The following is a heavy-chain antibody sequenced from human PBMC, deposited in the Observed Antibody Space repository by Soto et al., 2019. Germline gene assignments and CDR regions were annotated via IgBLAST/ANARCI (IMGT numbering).Heavy chain of an antibody. Sequence: PSETLSLTCAAYGGSFNDYYSTWIRQSPGKGLEWIGEINHSGSTNYNPSLKSRVTISIDTSRNEFSLNLSSVTAAGTAVYYCARRSSYYYYFAMDVWGQGTTVTVSS. CDR1: GGSFNDYY. CDR3: ARRSSYYYYFAMDV. J-gene: IGHJ6*02. CDR2: INHSGST. V-gene: IGHV4-34*01. D-gene: IGHD2-2*01.